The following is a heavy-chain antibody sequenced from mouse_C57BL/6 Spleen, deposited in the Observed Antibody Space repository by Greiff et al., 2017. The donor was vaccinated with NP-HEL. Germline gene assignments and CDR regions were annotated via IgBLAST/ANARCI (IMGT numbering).Heavy chain of an antibody. D-gene: IGHD2-4*01. J-gene: IGHJ3*01. V-gene: IGHV14-4*01. CDR3: STHDYDGFAY. Sequence: EVQLQQSGAELVRPGASVKLSCTASGFNIKDDYMHWVKQRPEQGLEWIGWIDPENGDTEYATKFQGKATRTADKSSITAYLQLSSLTSEDTAVYYCSTHDYDGFAYWGQGTLVTVSA. CDR1: GFNIKDDY. CDR2: IDPENGDT.